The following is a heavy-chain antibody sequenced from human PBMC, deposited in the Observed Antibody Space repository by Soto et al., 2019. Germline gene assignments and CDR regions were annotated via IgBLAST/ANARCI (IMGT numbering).Heavy chain of an antibody. CDR2: IDTDGSNT. V-gene: IGHV3-74*01. J-gene: IGHJ4*02. CDR3: ARGGSYGDY. D-gene: IGHD1-26*01. Sequence: EVQLVESGGGLVQLGGSLRLSCAASGFTFSNYWMYWVRQAPGKGLVWVSRIDTDGSNTNYADSVKGRFTISRDNAKNTLYLQMNSLRAEDTAVYYCARGGSYGDYWGQGTLVTVSS. CDR1: GFTFSNYW.